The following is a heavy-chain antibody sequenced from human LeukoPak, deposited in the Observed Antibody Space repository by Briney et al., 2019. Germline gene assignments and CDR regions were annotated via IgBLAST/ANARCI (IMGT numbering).Heavy chain of an antibody. V-gene: IGHV3-21*01. J-gene: IGHJ6*03. CDR1: GFTFSSYS. CDR3: ARDLAEWELFYYYYYMDV. CDR2: ISSSSSYI. D-gene: IGHD1-26*01. Sequence: GGSLRLSCAASGFTFSSYSMNWVRQAPGKGLGWVSSISSSSSYIYYADSVKGRFTISRDNAKNSLYLQVNSLRAEDTAVYYCARDLAEWELFYYYYYMDVWGKGTTVTVSS.